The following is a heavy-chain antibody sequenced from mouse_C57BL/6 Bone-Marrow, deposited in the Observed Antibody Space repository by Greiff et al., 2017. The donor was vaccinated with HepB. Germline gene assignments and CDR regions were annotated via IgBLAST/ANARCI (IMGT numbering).Heavy chain of an antibody. CDR3: ARSYYGSPPYYFDY. CDR2: IYPRSGNT. V-gene: IGHV1-81*01. CDR1: GYTFTSYG. Sequence: QVQLKESGAELARPGASVKLSCKASGYTFTSYGISWVKQRTGQGLEWIGEIYPRSGNTYYNEKFKGKATLTADKSSSTAYMELRSLTSEDSAVYFCARSYYGSPPYYFDYWGQGTTLTVSS. D-gene: IGHD1-1*01. J-gene: IGHJ2*01.